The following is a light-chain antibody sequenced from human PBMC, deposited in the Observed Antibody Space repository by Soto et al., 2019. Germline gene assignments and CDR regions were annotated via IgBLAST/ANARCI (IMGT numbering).Light chain of an antibody. CDR3: QQYNSYSYT. Sequence: DIQMTQSPSTLSASVGDRVTITCRASQSIGSWLAWYQQQPGKAPKLLIYDASTLESGVPSRFSGSGSGTEFTLTISSLQFDDSATYYCQQYNSYSYTFGQATKLEIK. J-gene: IGKJ2*01. CDR1: QSIGSW. V-gene: IGKV1-5*01. CDR2: DAS.